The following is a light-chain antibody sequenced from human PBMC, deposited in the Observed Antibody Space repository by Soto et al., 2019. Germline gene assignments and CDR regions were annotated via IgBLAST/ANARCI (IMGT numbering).Light chain of an antibody. CDR3: GTWDSNLRAVV. V-gene: IGLV1-51*01. CDR1: SSNIGNNE. J-gene: IGLJ2*01. Sequence: QSALTQPPSVSAAPGQTVTISCSGSSSNIGNNEISWYQQLPGTAPQLLMFDNKRRPSGIPDRFSGSKSGTSATLDITGLQTGDEADYYRGTWDSNLRAVVFGAGTKLTVL. CDR2: DNK.